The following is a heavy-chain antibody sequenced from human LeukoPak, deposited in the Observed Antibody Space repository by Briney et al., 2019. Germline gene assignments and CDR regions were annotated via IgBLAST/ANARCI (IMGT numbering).Heavy chain of an antibody. D-gene: IGHD3-22*01. CDR3: AREYATTYYYDSSGYQDNWCDP. CDR2: IWYDGSNK. J-gene: IGHJ5*02. V-gene: IGHV3-33*01. CDR1: GFTFSSYG. Sequence: GGSLRLSCAASGFTFSSYGMHWVRQAPGKGLEWVAVIWYDGSNKYYADSVKGRFTISRDNSKNTLYLQMNSLRAEDTAVYYCAREYATTYYYDSSGYQDNWCDPWGQGTLVTVSS.